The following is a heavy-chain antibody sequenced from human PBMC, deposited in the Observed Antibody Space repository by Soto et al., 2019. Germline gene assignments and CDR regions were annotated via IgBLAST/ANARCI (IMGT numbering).Heavy chain of an antibody. Sequence: GASVKVSCKASGGTFSSYAISWVRQAPGQGLEWMGGIIPIFGTANYAQKFQGRVTITADESTSTAYMELSSLRSEDTAVYYCAADHYDFWSGYPHGMDVWGQGTTVTVSS. J-gene: IGHJ6*02. CDR1: GGTFSSYA. V-gene: IGHV1-69*13. D-gene: IGHD3-3*01. CDR2: IIPIFGTA. CDR3: AADHYDFWSGYPHGMDV.